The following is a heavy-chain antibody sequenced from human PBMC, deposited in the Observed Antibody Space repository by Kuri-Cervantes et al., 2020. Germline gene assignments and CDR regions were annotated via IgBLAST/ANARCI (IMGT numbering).Heavy chain of an antibody. D-gene: IGHD3-3*01. CDR3: AGVFGESGAAGPFDY. CDR1: GGSFSGYY. Sequence: SETLSLTCAVYGGSFSGYYWSWIRQPPGKGLEWIGEINHSGSTNYNPSLKSRVTISVDTSKNQFSLKLSSVTAADTAVHYCAGVFGESGAAGPFDYRGQGTLVTVSS. J-gene: IGHJ4*02. CDR2: INHSGST. V-gene: IGHV4-34*01.